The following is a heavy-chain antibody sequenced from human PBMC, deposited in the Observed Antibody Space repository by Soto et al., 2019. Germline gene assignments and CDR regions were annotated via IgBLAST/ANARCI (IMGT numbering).Heavy chain of an antibody. J-gene: IGHJ4*02. Sequence: QVQLQQWGAGLLKPSETLSLTCAVYGGSFSGYYWSWIRQPPGKGLEWLGEITHSGSTNYNPSLKSRVTISVDTSKNQFSLKLSSVTAADTAVYYCARIVYYDILTGYQRDYWGQGTLVTVSS. CDR2: ITHSGST. CDR3: ARIVYYDILTGYQRDY. CDR1: GGSFSGYY. V-gene: IGHV4-34*01. D-gene: IGHD3-9*01.